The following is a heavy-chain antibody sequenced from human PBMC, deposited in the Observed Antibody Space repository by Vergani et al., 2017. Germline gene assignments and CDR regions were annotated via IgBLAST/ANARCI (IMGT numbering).Heavy chain of an antibody. D-gene: IGHD2-2*01. V-gene: IGHV4-4*07. CDR2: IYTSGST. CDR1: GGSISSYY. Sequence: QVQLQESGPGLVKPSETLSLTCTVSGGSISSYYWSWIRQPAGKGLEWIGRIYTSGSTNYNPSLKSRVTMSVDTSKNQFSLKLSSVTAADTAVYYCARDVAQIVVVPAALISRPEHAFDIWGQGTMVTVSS. CDR3: ARDVAQIVVVPAALISRPEHAFDI. J-gene: IGHJ3*02.